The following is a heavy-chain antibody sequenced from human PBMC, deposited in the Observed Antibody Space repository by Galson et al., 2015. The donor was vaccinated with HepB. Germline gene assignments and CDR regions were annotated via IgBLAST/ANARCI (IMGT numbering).Heavy chain of an antibody. CDR3: ARDSHYDILTGYPLGFDP. CDR1: GFTFSSYW. CDR2: INSDGSST. Sequence: SLRLSCAASGFTFSSYWMHWVRQAPGKGLVWVSRINSDGSSTSYADSVKGRFTISRDNAKNTLYLQMNSLRAEDTAVYYCARDSHYDILTGYPLGFDPWGQGTLVTVSS. J-gene: IGHJ5*02. V-gene: IGHV3-74*01. D-gene: IGHD3-9*01.